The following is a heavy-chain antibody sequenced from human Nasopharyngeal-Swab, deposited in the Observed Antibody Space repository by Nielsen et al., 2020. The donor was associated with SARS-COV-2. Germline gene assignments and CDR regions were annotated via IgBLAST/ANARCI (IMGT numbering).Heavy chain of an antibody. CDR3: ARDFGYCSSTSCLGPFDP. V-gene: IGHV1-3*01. D-gene: IGHD2-2*03. CDR2: INAGNGNT. CDR1: GYTFTSYG. Sequence: ASVKVSCKASGYTFTSYGISWVRQAPGQGLEWMGWINAGNGNTKYSQKFQGRVTITRDTSASTAYMELSSLRSEDTAVYYCARDFGYCSSTSCLGPFDPWGQGTLVTVSS. J-gene: IGHJ5*02.